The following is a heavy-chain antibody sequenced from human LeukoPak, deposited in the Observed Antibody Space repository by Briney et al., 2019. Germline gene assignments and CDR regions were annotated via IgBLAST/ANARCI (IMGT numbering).Heavy chain of an antibody. J-gene: IGHJ4*02. CDR3: AREIGGLLEVLDY. D-gene: IGHD3-10*01. V-gene: IGHV3-21*01. Sequence: NPGGSLRLSCAASGFTFSSYSMNWVRQAPGKGLEWVSSISSSSSYIYYADSVKGRFTISRDNAKNSLYLQMNSLRAEDTAVYYCAREIGGLLEVLDYWGQGTLVTVSS. CDR2: ISSSSSYI. CDR1: GFTFSSYS.